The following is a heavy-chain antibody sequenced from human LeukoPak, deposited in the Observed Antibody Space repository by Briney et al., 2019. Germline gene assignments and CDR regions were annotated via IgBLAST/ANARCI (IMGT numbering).Heavy chain of an antibody. CDR2: IYYSGST. CDR1: GGSISNYY. Sequence: KPSETLSLTCTVSGGSISNYYWSWIRQPPGKGLEWIGYIYYSGSTNYNPSLKSRVTISVDTSKNQFSLKLSSVTAADTAVYYCARGCSSTKDAFDIWGQGTMVTVSS. CDR3: ARGCSSTKDAFDI. D-gene: IGHD2-2*01. V-gene: IGHV4-59*01. J-gene: IGHJ3*02.